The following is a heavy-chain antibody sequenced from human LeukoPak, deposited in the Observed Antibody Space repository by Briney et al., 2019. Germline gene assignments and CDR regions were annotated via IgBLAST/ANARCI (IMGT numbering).Heavy chain of an antibody. D-gene: IGHD3-22*01. CDR2: FDPEDGET. Sequence: ASVKVSCKVSGYTLTELSMHWVRQAPGKGLEWMGGFDPEDGETIYAQKFQGRVTMTEDTSTDTAYMELSRLRSDDTAVYYCARVRQRISYYYDSSGYPFDYWGQGTLVTVSS. CDR3: ARVRQRISYYYDSSGYPFDY. CDR1: GYTLTELS. V-gene: IGHV1-24*01. J-gene: IGHJ4*02.